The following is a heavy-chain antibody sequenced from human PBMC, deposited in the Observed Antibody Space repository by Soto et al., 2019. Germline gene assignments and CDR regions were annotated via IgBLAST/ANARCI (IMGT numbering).Heavy chain of an antibody. CDR2: ISYTGST. Sequence: QVQLQESGPGLVKPSETLSLTCSVSGGSISSYYWGWIRQPPGKGLEWIGYISYTGSTDYSPSLKSRVTISVQTSKNQFSLKVRAVTAADTAIYFCARHYPIGNNWNYFDYWGRGSLVTVSS. J-gene: IGHJ4*02. CDR1: GGSISSYY. V-gene: IGHV4-59*08. D-gene: IGHD1-1*01. CDR3: ARHYPIGNNWNYFDY.